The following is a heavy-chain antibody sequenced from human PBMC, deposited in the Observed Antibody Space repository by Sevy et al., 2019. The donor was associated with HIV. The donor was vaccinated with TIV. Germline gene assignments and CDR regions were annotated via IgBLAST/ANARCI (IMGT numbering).Heavy chain of an antibody. CDR3: ARVPNYGDYGIDY. CDR2: ISSSSSYI. Sequence: GGSLRLSCAASGFTFTRHGMNWVRQAPGKGLEWVSYISSSSSYIYYVNSVKGRLTISRDNARNSVYMQMNSLGAEDTAGYYCARVPNYGDYGIDYWGQGTLVTVSS. D-gene: IGHD4-17*01. V-gene: IGHV3-21*01. J-gene: IGHJ4*02. CDR1: GFTFTRHG.